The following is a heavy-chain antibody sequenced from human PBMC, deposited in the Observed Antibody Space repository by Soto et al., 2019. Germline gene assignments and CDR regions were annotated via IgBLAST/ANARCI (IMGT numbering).Heavy chain of an antibody. J-gene: IGHJ1*01. CDR1: GASMSGNY. CDR3: ARPNMWYGKILQ. D-gene: IGHD2-15*01. CDR2: MFYSGTT. Sequence: ETLSLTCTVAGASMSGNYWTWVRQPPGKGLEWIGNMFYSGTTNYNPSLRSRVTMSLDTSVNQFSLRLSSVTAADTAVYYCARPNMWYGKILQWGRGTLVTVSS. V-gene: IGHV4-59*01.